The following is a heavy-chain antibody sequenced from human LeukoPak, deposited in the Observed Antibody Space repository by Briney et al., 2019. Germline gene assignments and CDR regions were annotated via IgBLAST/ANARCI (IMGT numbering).Heavy chain of an antibody. Sequence: GGSLRLSCAASGFTFSVAAMTWVRQAPGKGLEWVSLIGASGESTYYADSVKGRFTISRDNSKNTLHLQMNSLRAEDTAVYYCAKAPVEYSYGYFYCMDVWGQGTTVTVSS. D-gene: IGHD5-18*01. CDR2: IGASGEST. CDR3: AKAPVEYSYGYFYCMDV. V-gene: IGHV3-23*01. CDR1: GFTFSVAA. J-gene: IGHJ6*02.